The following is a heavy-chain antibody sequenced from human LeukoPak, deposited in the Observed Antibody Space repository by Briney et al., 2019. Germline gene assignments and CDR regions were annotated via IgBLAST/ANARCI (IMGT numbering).Heavy chain of an antibody. V-gene: IGHV4-39*01. CDR3: ARHVFVRYCSGGSCYFDF. D-gene: IGHD2-15*01. Sequence: PSETLSPTCTVSDDSISSSSFYWGWIRQPPGKGLEWIGSIYYSGSTYYNPSLKSRVTISVDTSKNQFSLRLSSVTAADTAMYYCARHVFVRYCSGGSCYFDFWGQGALVTVSS. J-gene: IGHJ4*02. CDR1: DDSISSSSFY. CDR2: IYYSGST.